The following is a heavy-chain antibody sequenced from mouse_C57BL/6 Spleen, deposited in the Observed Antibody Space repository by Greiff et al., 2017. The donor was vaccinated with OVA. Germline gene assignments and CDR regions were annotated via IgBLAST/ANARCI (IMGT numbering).Heavy chain of an antibody. CDR2: IYPRSGNT. D-gene: IGHD1-1*01. CDR1: GYTFTSYG. CDR3: ARRGYGSSQAWFAY. J-gene: IGHJ3*01. Sequence: QVQLQQSGAELARPGASVKLSCKASGYTFTSYGISWVKQRTGQGLEWIGEIYPRSGNTYYNEKFKGKATLTADKSSSTAYMELRSLTSEDSAVYFCARRGYGSSQAWFAYWGQGTLVTVSA. V-gene: IGHV1-81*01.